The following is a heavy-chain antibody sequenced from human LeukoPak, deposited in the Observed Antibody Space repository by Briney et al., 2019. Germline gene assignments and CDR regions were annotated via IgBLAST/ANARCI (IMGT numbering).Heavy chain of an antibody. CDR1: GFTFSSYS. V-gene: IGHV3-21*01. CDR2: ISSSSSYT. Sequence: GGSLRLSCAASGFTFSSYSMNWVRQAPGKGLEWVSSISSSSSYTYYADSVKGRFTISRDNAKNSLYLQMNSLRAEDTAVYYCARPIAAAGFDYDYWGQGTLVTVSS. J-gene: IGHJ4*02. D-gene: IGHD6-13*01. CDR3: ARPIAAAGFDYDY.